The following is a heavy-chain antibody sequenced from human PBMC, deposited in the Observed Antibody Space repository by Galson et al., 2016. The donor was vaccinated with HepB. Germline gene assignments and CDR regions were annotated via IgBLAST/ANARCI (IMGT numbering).Heavy chain of an antibody. D-gene: IGHD2-2*01. J-gene: IGHJ4*02. CDR2: IDWNDDK. CDR3: VRIAPLRSNPLPASSYYFDY. CDR1: GFSLNTGGMR. V-gene: IGHV2-70*04. Sequence: PALVKPTQTLTLTCTFSGFSLNTGGMRLSWIRQPPGKALEWLARIDWNDDKFYTTSLKTRLTISKDTSKNQVVLTLTNVDPVDTATYYCVRIAPLRSNPLPASSYYFDYWGQGTLVTVSS.